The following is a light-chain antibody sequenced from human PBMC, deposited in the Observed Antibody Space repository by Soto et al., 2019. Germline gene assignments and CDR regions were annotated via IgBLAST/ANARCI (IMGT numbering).Light chain of an antibody. CDR3: ATWDDSLNGFDV. CDR1: TSNIGSNY. Sequence: QSVLTQPPSASGTPGQGVTISCSGSTSNIGSNYVYWYQQLPGTAPELLIYRNNQRPSGVPDRFSGSKSGTSASLAISGLRSDDEADYFCATWDDSLNGFDVFGTGTKVTVL. V-gene: IGLV1-47*01. J-gene: IGLJ1*01. CDR2: RNN.